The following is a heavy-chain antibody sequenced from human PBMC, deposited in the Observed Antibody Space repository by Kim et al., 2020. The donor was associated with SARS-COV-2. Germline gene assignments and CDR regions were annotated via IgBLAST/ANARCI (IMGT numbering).Heavy chain of an antibody. CDR2: INPNSGGT. CDR1: GYTFTGYY. CDR3: ARAPAPQRGYYYYGMDV. Sequence: ASVKVSCKASGYTFTGYYMHWVRQAPGQGLEWMGWINPNSGGTNYAQKFQGRVTMTRDTSISTAYMELSRLRSDDTAVYYCARAPAPQRGYYYYGMDVWGQGTTVTVSS. J-gene: IGHJ6*02. V-gene: IGHV1-2*02.